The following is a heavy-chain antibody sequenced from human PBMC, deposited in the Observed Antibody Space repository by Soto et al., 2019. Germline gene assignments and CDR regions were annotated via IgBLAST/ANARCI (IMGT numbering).Heavy chain of an antibody. V-gene: IGHV4-31*03. CDR2: IYYSGST. J-gene: IGHJ4*02. D-gene: IGHD3-22*01. CDR3: ARGGKTMIVVGYLDY. Sequence: VQLQESGPGLVKPSQTLSLTCTVSGGSINSGGYYWSWIRQHPGMGLEWIGYIYYSGSTHYNPSLKSRVTRSVDTSKNQFSLKLSSVTAADTAIYYCARGGKTMIVVGYLDYWGQGTLVTVSS. CDR1: GGSINSGGYY.